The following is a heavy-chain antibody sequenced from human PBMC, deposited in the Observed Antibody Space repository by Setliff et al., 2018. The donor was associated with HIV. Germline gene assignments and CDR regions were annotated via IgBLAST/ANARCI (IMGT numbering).Heavy chain of an antibody. CDR2: IRNDASNT. CDR3: ASARIPTGGTSTSFDY. Sequence: PGGSLRLSCEASGFTFSDYGMHWVRQAPGKGLEWVTFIRNDASNTYYADSVKGRFTISRDSSKNTLYLQVDSLRPEDTAVYYCASARIPTGGTSTSFDYWGQGTRVTVSS. V-gene: IGHV3-30*02. CDR1: GFTFSDYG. D-gene: IGHD1-1*01. J-gene: IGHJ4*02.